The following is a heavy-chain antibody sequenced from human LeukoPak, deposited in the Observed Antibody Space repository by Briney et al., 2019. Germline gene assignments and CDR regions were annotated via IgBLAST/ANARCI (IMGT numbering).Heavy chain of an antibody. CDR1: GFTFSINW. CDR2: TNPEGGDK. V-gene: IGHV3-7*01. J-gene: IGHJ4*02. CDR3: ARLRCDVTSCFGKYYFDH. D-gene: IGHD2-2*01. Sequence: PGGSLRLSCAASGFTFSINWMTWVRQAPGKGLEWLANTNPEGGDKYYVDSVKGRFTIARDNARNSLHLQMNSLRAEDTAVYYCARLRCDVTSCFGKYYFDHWGQGTLVTVSS.